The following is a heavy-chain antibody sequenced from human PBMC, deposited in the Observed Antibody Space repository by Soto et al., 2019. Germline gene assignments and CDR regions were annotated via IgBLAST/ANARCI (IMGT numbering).Heavy chain of an antibody. CDR1: GGSISSGDYY. CDR3: ARGVVVVTARFIYYYYGMDV. J-gene: IGHJ6*02. Sequence: PSETLSLTCTVSGGSISSGDYYWSWIRQPPGKGLEWIGYIYYSGSTYYNPSLKSRVTISVDTSKNQFSLKLSSVTAADTAVYYCARGVVVVTARFIYYYYGMDVWGQGTTVTV. D-gene: IGHD2-21*02. CDR2: IYYSGST. V-gene: IGHV4-30-4*01.